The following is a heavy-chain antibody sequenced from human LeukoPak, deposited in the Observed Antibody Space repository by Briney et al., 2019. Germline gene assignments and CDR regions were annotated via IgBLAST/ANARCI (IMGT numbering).Heavy chain of an antibody. D-gene: IGHD6-19*01. CDR2: IKQDGGDK. V-gene: IGHV3-7*03. Sequence: GGSLRLSCAASGFTFSRYWMSWVRQAPGKGLEWVANIKQDGGDKYYVDSVKGRFTISRDNSKNTLYLQMNSLRAEDTAVYYCAKDRSLLAGTSLDHWGQGTLVTVSS. CDR3: AKDRSLLAGTSLDH. CDR1: GFTFSRYW. J-gene: IGHJ4*02.